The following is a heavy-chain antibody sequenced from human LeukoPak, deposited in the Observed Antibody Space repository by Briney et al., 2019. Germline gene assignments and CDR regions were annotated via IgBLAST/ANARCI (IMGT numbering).Heavy chain of an antibody. CDR1: GASISSYY. D-gene: IGHD5/OR15-5a*01. Sequence: SETLSLTCTVSGASISSYYWSWIRQPPGKGLEWIGYIYYSGSTNYNPSLTSRVTISVDTSKNQFSLKLSSVTAADTAVYYCARPPLSIYAFDIWGQGTMVTVSS. V-gene: IGHV4-59*12. CDR3: ARPPLSIYAFDI. CDR2: IYYSGST. J-gene: IGHJ3*02.